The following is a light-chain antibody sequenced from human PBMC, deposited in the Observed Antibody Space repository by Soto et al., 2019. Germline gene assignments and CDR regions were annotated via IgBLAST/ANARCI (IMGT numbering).Light chain of an antibody. Sequence: QPVLTQSPSASASLGASVNLTCTLSSGHISYAIAWHQQQPEKGPRYLMKLNSDGSHSKGDGIPDRFSGSSSGAERYLTSSSLQSEDEADYYCQTWGTGIQVFGGGTKLTVL. CDR1: SGHISYA. J-gene: IGLJ2*01. CDR3: QTWGTGIQV. V-gene: IGLV4-69*01. CDR2: LNSDGSH.